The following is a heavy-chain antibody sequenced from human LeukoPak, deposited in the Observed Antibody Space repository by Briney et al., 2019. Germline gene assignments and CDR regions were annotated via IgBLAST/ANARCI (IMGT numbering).Heavy chain of an antibody. Sequence: SETLSLTCTVSGGSISSSSYYWGWIRQPPGKGLEWIGSIYHSGSTYYNPSLKSRVTISVDTSKNQFSLKLSSVTAADTAVYYCARRVGSSGLRPNLQYYFDYWGQGTLVTVSS. D-gene: IGHD3-10*01. CDR3: ARRVGSSGLRPNLQYYFDY. CDR1: GGSISSSSYY. V-gene: IGHV4-39*07. J-gene: IGHJ4*02. CDR2: IYHSGST.